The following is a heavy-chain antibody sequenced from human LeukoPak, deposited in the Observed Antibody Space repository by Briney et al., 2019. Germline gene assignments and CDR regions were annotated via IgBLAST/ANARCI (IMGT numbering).Heavy chain of an antibody. CDR2: IYYSGST. Sequence: KPSETLSLTCTVSGGSISSSSYYWGWIRQPPGKGLEWIGSIYYSGSTYYNPSLKSRVTISVDTSKNQFSLKLSSVTAADTAVYYCARAGTNLGDYDYWGQGTLVTVSS. J-gene: IGHJ4*02. CDR3: ARAGTNLGDYDY. CDR1: GGSISSSSYY. V-gene: IGHV4-39*07. D-gene: IGHD4-17*01.